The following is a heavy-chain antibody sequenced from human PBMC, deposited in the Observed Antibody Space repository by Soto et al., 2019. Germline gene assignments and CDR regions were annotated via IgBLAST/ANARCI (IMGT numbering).Heavy chain of an antibody. CDR2: IYYSGST. CDR1: GGSISSSSYY. Sequence: QLQLQESGPGLVKPSETLSLTCTVSGGSISSSSYYWGWIRQPPGKGLEWIGSIYYSGSTYYNPSLKSRVTISVDTSKNQFSLKLSSVTAADTAVYYCARRDTAMGQGSFYWGQGTLVTVSS. J-gene: IGHJ4*02. D-gene: IGHD5-18*01. CDR3: ARRDTAMGQGSFY. V-gene: IGHV4-39*01.